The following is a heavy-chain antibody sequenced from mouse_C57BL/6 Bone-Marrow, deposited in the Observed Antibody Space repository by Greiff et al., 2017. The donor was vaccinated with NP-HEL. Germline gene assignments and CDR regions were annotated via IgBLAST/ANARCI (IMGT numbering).Heavy chain of an antibody. J-gene: IGHJ3*01. Sequence: VQLQQSGPVLVKPGASVKMSCKASGYTFTDYYMNWVKQSPGKSLEWIGVINPYNGGTSYNQKFKGKATLTVDQSSSTAYMELNSLTSEDSAVYYCARGSKEFAYWGQGTLVTVSA. CDR1: GYTFTDYY. CDR2: INPYNGGT. V-gene: IGHV1-19*01. CDR3: ARGSKEFAY. D-gene: IGHD1-3*01.